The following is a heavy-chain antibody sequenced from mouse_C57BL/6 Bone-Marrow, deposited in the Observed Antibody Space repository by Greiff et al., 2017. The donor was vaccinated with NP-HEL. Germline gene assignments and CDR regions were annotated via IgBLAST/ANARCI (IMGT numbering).Heavy chain of an antibody. CDR1: GFSLTSYA. J-gene: IGHJ3*01. D-gene: IGHD1-1*01. CDR3: ARNYYGSSWFAY. CDR2: IWTGGGT. Sequence: VQLVESGPGLVAPSQSLSITCTVSGFSLTSYAISWVRQPPGKGLEWLGVIWTGGGTNYNSAPNSRLSISKDNSKSQVFLKMNSLQTDDTARYYCARNYYGSSWFAYWGQGTLVTVSA. V-gene: IGHV2-9-1*01.